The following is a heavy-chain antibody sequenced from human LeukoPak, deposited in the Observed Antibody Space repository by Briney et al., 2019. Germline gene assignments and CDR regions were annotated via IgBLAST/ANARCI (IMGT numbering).Heavy chain of an antibody. J-gene: IGHJ3*02. CDR2: IYTSGST. V-gene: IGHV4-4*07. CDR1: GGSISSYY. CDR3: ARLGPTIFGVVRDANAFDI. Sequence: PSETLSLTCTVSGGSISSYYWSWIRQPAGKGLEWIGRIYTSGSTNYNPSLKSRVTMSVDTSKNQFSLKLSSVTAADTAVYYCARLGPTIFGVVRDANAFDIWGQGTMVTAS. D-gene: IGHD3-3*01.